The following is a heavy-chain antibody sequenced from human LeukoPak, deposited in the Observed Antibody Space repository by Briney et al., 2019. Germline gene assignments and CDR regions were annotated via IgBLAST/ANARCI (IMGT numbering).Heavy chain of an antibody. V-gene: IGHV1-18*01. Sequence: GASVKVSCKASGYTFTSYGISWVRQAPGQGLEWMGWISAYNGNTNYAQKLQGRVTMTTDTSTSTAYMELSSLRSEDTAVYYCARSLPNSSWEPASYYYYGMDVWGQGTTVTVSS. CDR3: ARSLPNSSWEPASYYYYGMDV. CDR2: ISAYNGNT. J-gene: IGHJ6*02. CDR1: GYTFTSYG. D-gene: IGHD6-13*01.